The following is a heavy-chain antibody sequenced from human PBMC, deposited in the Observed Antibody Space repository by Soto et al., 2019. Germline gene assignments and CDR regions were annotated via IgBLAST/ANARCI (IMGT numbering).Heavy chain of an antibody. CDR3: GRREFVRGHWNRIDY. J-gene: IGHJ4*02. D-gene: IGHD1-1*01. V-gene: IGHV3-23*01. CDR1: GFTFSSYA. Sequence: EVQLLESGGGLLQPGGSLRLSCAASGFTFSSYAMSWVRQAPGKGLEWVSAISGSGGSTYYADSVKGRFTISRDNYKNTLYLQMNSLRAEDTAVYYCGRREFVRGHWNRIDYWGQGTLVTVSS. CDR2: ISGSGGST.